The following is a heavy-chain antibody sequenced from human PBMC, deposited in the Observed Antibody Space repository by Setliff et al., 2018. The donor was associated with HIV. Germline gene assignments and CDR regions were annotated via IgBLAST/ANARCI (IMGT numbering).Heavy chain of an antibody. D-gene: IGHD3-22*01. CDR1: GYSFTDYY. CDR3: SRGMDYYDTSGYYQYHFDY. Sequence: ASVKVSCKASGYSFTDYYIHWVRQAPGQGLEWMGWSNPKSDGTNYAQKFQGWITMTRDTSISTAYMELSRLRSDDTAVYYCSRGMDYYDTSGYYQYHFDYWGQGTLVTVSS. CDR2: SNPKSDGT. J-gene: IGHJ4*02. V-gene: IGHV1-2*04.